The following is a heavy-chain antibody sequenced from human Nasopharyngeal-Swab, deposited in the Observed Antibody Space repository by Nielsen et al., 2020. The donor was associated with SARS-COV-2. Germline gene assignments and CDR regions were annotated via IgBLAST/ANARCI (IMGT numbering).Heavy chain of an antibody. V-gene: IGHV3-30*18. Sequence: GESLKISCKASGFPFSSYGMHWVRQAPGKGLEWVAVISYDGSNKYYADSVKGRFTISRDNSKNTLYLQMNSLRAEDTAVYYCAKDHEESMVRGVITAYYGMDVWGQGTTVTVSS. CDR2: ISYDGSNK. D-gene: IGHD3-10*01. CDR1: GFPFSSYG. CDR3: AKDHEESMVRGVITAYYGMDV. J-gene: IGHJ6*02.